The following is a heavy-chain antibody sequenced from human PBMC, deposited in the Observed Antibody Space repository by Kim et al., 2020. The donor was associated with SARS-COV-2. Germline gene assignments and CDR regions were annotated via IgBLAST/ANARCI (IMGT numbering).Heavy chain of an antibody. D-gene: IGHD2-15*01. CDR1: GYTFSNYA. J-gene: IGHJ4*02. Sequence: ASVKVSCKASGYTFSNYAVHWVRQAPGQRLEWMGWINAGNGHTKYSQKFQGRVTITRDTSASTAYMELNSLISEDTAVYYCASDLAAGSYAPLDCWGQGT. CDR3: ASDLAAGSYAPLDC. CDR2: INAGNGHT. V-gene: IGHV1-3*01.